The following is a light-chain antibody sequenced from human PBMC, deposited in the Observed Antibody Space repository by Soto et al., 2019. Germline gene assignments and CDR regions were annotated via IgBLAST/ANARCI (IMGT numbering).Light chain of an antibody. J-gene: IGKJ4*01. CDR2: DAS. CDR3: QQRSNLPLT. CDR1: LSVSSY. V-gene: IGKV3-11*01. Sequence: DILLTQSPATLSLSPGERATLSCRASLSVSSYLAWYQQKPGQAPRRLIYDASNRATGVPARFSGSGSGTDVTLTISNLWAEDFAVYYCQQRSNLPLTFGGGTKVEIK.